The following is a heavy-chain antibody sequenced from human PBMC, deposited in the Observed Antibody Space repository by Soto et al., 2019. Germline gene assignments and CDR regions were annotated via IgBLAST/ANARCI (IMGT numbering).Heavy chain of an antibody. D-gene: IGHD3-9*01. Sequence: SETLSLTCTVSGGSISSGDYYWSWIRQPPGKGLEWTGYIYYSGSTHYNPSLKSRVTISVDTSKNQFSLKLSSVTAADTAVYYCARGLPYYDILTGYYILISYGMDVWGQGTTVTVSS. CDR3: ARGLPYYDILTGYYILISYGMDV. V-gene: IGHV4-30-4*01. CDR1: GGSISSGDYY. CDR2: IYYSGST. J-gene: IGHJ6*02.